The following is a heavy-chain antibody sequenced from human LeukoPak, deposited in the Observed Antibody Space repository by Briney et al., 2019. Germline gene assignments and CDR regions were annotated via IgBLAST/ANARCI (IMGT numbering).Heavy chain of an antibody. CDR1: GASIRSGDYY. Sequence: SETLSLTCAVSGASIRSGDYYWSWIRQPPGKGLEWIGYIYDSGSTYYNPSLKSRITISVDTSGNRFSLKLSSVTATDTAVYYCARDCSGGSCYGAFDIWGQGTMVTVSS. J-gene: IGHJ3*02. V-gene: IGHV4-30-4*01. CDR3: ARDCSGGSCYGAFDI. D-gene: IGHD2-15*01. CDR2: IYDSGST.